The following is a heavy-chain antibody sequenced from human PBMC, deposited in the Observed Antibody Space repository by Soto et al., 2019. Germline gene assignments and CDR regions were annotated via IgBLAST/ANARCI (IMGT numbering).Heavy chain of an antibody. CDR1: GGTLSDHG. CDR3: ARGVYGAGNYYTGPSAFDI. V-gene: IGHV1-69*06. CDR2: TIPVFNTA. D-gene: IGHD3-10*01. Sequence: QVQLEQSGAEVKKPGSSVKISCKASGGTLSDHGVSWLRQAPGQGLEWVGGTIPVFNTAKYAPTFQGRVTIAADKSTNIEDMELGSLRSDDTAFYYCARGVYGAGNYYTGPSAFDIWGQGTLVIVSS. J-gene: IGHJ3*02.